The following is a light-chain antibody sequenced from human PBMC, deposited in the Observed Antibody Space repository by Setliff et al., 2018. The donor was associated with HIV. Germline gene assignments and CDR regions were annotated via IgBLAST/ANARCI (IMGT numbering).Light chain of an antibody. V-gene: IGKV3-11*01. CDR2: DAS. CDR3: QQRINWPLT. J-gene: IGKJ3*01. CDR1: QSVSDY. Sequence: EIVLTQSPATLSLSPGERATLSCRASQSVSDYLAWYQQKPGQAPRLLIYDASKRLTGIPARFSGSGFGTDFTLTISSLEPEDFAVYYCQQRINWPLTVGPGTKVDIK.